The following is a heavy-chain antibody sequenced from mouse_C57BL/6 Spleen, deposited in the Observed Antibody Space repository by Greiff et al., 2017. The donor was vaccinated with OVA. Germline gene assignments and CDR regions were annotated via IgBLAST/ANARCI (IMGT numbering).Heavy chain of an antibody. Sequence: VKLVESGAELVKPGASVKLSCKASGYTFTEYTIHWVKQRSGQGLEWIGWFYPGSGSIKYNEKFKDKATLTADKSSSTVYMELSRLTSEDSAVYSCARHEEKPPRWGFDYWGQGTTLTVSS. CDR2: FYPGSGSI. V-gene: IGHV1-62-2*01. CDR3: ARHEEKPPRWGFDY. CDR1: GYTFTEYT. J-gene: IGHJ2*01. D-gene: IGHD4-1*01.